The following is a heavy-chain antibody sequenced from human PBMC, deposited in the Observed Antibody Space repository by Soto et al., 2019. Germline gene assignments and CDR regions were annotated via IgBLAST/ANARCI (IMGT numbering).Heavy chain of an antibody. J-gene: IGHJ4*02. CDR3: ARDGDFWRWDY. CDR1: GYTFTSYY. Sequence: QVQMVQSGAEVKKPGASVKVSCKASGYTFTSYYMHWVRQAPGQGLEWMGIINPTGGSTTYAQKFQGRVPVTRDTRTSTVYMELSSLRFEYTDVYYCARDGDFWRWDYCGQGTQVTGAS. D-gene: IGHD3-3*01. CDR2: INPTGGST. V-gene: IGHV1-46*01.